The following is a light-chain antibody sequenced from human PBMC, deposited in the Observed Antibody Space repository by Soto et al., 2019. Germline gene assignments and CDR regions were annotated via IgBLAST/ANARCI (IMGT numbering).Light chain of an antibody. CDR2: AAS. CDR1: QTISTS. Sequence: DIQMTQSPSSLSASVGDRVTITCRASQTISTSLSWYQQKPGKAPKLLIFAASSLQSGVPSRFGGNGSGTDFTLTINSLQPEDFATYYCQQSYTIPDTFGPGTKVDIK. V-gene: IGKV1-39*01. J-gene: IGKJ3*01. CDR3: QQSYTIPDT.